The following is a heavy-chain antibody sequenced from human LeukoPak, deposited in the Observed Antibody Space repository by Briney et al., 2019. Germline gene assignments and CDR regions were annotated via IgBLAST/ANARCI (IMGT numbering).Heavy chain of an antibody. CDR2: IWYDGSNK. Sequence: GGSLRLSCAASGFTFSSYGMHWVRQAPGKGLEWVAVIWYDGSNKYYADSVKGRFTISRDNPKNTLYLQMSSLRAEDTAVYYCAKVNHGDYDPLYYFDYWGQGTLVTVSS. CDR1: GFTFSSYG. J-gene: IGHJ4*02. D-gene: IGHD4-17*01. CDR3: AKVNHGDYDPLYYFDY. V-gene: IGHV3-33*06.